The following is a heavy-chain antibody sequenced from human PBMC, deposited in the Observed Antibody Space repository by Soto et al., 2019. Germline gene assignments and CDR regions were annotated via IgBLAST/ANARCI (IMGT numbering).Heavy chain of an antibody. V-gene: IGHV3-15*07. CDR3: TTDAGIAAAGTDYYYYGMDV. D-gene: IGHD6-13*01. CDR2: IKSKTDGGTT. CDR1: GFTFSNAW. J-gene: IGHJ6*02. Sequence: GGSLRLSCAASGFTFSNAWMNWVRQAPGKGLEWVGRIKSKTDGGTTDYAAPVKGRFTISRDDSKNTLYLQMNSLKTEDTAVYYCTTDAGIAAAGTDYYYYGMDVWGQGTTVTVSS.